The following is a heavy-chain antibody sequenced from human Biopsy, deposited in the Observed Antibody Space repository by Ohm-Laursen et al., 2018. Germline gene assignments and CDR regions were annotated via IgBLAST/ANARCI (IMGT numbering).Heavy chain of an antibody. J-gene: IGHJ5*02. CDR2: INDSGRT. CDR3: ARGTNYYGSGRNRHWFDP. D-gene: IGHD3-10*01. Sequence: TLSLTCGVYGGSFSGYYCSWIRQPPGKGLEWIGEINDSGRTNYNPSLRSRVTFSVDKSKNQFSRKLSSVTAADTAVYYCARGTNYYGSGRNRHWFDPWGQGTQVTVSS. CDR1: GGSFSGYY. V-gene: IGHV4-34*01.